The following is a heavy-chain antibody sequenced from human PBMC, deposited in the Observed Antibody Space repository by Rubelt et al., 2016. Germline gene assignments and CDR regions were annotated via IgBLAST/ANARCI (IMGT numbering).Heavy chain of an antibody. CDR2: MNPNSGNT. J-gene: IGHJ4*02. CDR3: ARDVGGNSVLYHFDY. Sequence: QVQLVQSGAEVKKPGASVKVSCKASGYTFTSYDINWVRQATGQGLEWMGWMNPNSGNTGYAQKFHGRVTMTRTTSIITAYMERSSLRSEDTAVYYCARDVGGNSVLYHFDYWGQGTLVTVSS. V-gene: IGHV1-8*01. CDR1: GYTFTSYD. D-gene: IGHD4-23*01.